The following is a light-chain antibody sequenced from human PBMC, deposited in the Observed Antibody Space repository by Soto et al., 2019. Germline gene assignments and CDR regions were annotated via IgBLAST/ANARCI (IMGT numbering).Light chain of an antibody. V-gene: IGKV3-20*01. CDR1: QSVSNNY. CDR2: GAS. Sequence: EIVLTQSPGTLSLSPGERATLSCRASQSVSNNYLAWYQPNPGQAPRLLIYGASNRATGIPDRFSGSGSGTDFTITSSRLEPEDFAVYYCQQYGSSGTFGQGTKVEIK. CDR3: QQYGSSGT. J-gene: IGKJ1*01.